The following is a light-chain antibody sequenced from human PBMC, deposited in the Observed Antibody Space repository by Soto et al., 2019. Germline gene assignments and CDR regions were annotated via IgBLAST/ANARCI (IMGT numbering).Light chain of an antibody. Sequence: AIQMTQSPSSLSASVGDRVTITCRASQAIRNDLGWYQQKPGKAPKLVIYGASRLQSGVPSRFSGSGSGTDFTLTISSLQPEDFETYYCLQDYNYPYTFGQGTKVEI. CDR3: LQDYNYPYT. V-gene: IGKV1-6*01. J-gene: IGKJ2*01. CDR2: GAS. CDR1: QAIRND.